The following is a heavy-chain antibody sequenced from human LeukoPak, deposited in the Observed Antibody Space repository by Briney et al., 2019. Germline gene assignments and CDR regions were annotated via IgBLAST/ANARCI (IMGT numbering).Heavy chain of an antibody. D-gene: IGHD4-17*01. Sequence: PSETPSLTCTVSGGSISSGDYYWSWIRQPPGKGLEWIGYIYYSGSTYYNPSLKSRVTISVDRSKNQFSLKLSSVTAADTAVYYCALGLRNDAFDIWGQGTMVTVSS. V-gene: IGHV4-30-4*01. CDR1: GGSISSGDYY. CDR2: IYYSGST. J-gene: IGHJ3*02. CDR3: ALGLRNDAFDI.